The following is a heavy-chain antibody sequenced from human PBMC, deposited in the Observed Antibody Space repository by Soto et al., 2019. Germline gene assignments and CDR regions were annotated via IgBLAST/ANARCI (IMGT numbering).Heavy chain of an antibody. D-gene: IGHD6-19*01. CDR2: TYYRSNWRH. V-gene: IGHV6-1*01. Sequence: SQTLSLTCAIPGDSVSSNTAAWNWIRSSPSRGIEWLGRTYYRSNWRHDYAVSVKSRITVNPDTSKNHFSLQLNSVTPDDTAVYYCARGVAGSGFDLWGQGTLVTVSS. J-gene: IGHJ4*02. CDR3: ARGVAGSGFDL. CDR1: GDSVSSNTAA.